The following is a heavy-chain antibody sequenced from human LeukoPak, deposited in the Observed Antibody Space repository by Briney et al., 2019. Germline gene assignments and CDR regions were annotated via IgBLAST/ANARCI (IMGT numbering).Heavy chain of an antibody. J-gene: IGHJ4*02. CDR3: ATPLGGY. CDR2: ISGGSSTT. Sequence: GGSLRLSCAASGFTFRSYAASWVRQAPGMGLEWVSGISGGSSTTYYADSVKGRFTISRDNSRNTLFLQMNSLRAEDTAVYYCATPLGGYWGQGTLVTVSS. V-gene: IGHV3-23*01. CDR1: GFTFRSYA. D-gene: IGHD7-27*01.